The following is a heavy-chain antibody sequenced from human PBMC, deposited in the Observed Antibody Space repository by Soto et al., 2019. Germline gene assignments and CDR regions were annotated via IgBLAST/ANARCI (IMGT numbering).Heavy chain of an antibody. CDR2: ISGYNGDT. CDR1: GYTFNTYS. CDR3: ARENVLSYVDTAMVDYFDY. D-gene: IGHD5-18*01. V-gene: IGHV1-18*01. Sequence: ASVKVSCKASGYTFNTYSISWVRQAPGQGLEWMGWISGYNGDTHYAQKFQGRVTMTTDTSTSTAYMELRSLRSDDTAMYYCARENVLSYVDTAMVDYFDYWGQGTLVTVSS. J-gene: IGHJ4*02.